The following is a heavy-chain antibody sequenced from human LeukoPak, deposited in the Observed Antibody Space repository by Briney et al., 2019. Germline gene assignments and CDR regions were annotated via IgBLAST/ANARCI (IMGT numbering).Heavy chain of an antibody. V-gene: IGHV4-59*01. CDR2: IYYSGST. J-gene: IGHJ5*02. Sequence: PSETLSLTCTVSGGSISSYYWSWIRQPPGKGLEWIGYIYYSGSTNYNPSLKSRVTISVDTSKNQFSLKLSSVTAADTAVYYCARGGFYYGSGSYYPANWFDPWGQGTLVTVSS. CDR3: ARGGFYYGSGSYYPANWFDP. CDR1: GGSISSYY. D-gene: IGHD3-10*01.